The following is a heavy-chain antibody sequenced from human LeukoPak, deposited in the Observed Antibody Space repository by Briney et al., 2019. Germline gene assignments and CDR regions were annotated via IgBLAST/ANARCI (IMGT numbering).Heavy chain of an antibody. J-gene: IGHJ4*02. CDR3: ARRAFSSGYYYFDY. V-gene: IGHV4-59*08. D-gene: IGHD3-22*01. Sequence: PSETLSLTCTVSGGSISSYYWSWIRQPPGKGLEWIGYINYSGSTNYNPSLKSRVTISVDTSKNQFSLKLSSVTAADTAVYYCARRAFSSGYYYFDYWGQGTLVTVSS. CDR1: GGSISSYY. CDR2: INYSGST.